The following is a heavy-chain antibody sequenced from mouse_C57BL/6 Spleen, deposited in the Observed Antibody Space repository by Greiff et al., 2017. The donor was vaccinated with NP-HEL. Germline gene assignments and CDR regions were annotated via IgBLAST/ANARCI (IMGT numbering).Heavy chain of an antibody. J-gene: IGHJ3*01. CDR1: GYTFTDYY. CDR2: INPNNGGT. CDR3: AREGYDFDWFAY. D-gene: IGHD2-4*01. V-gene: IGHV1-26*01. Sequence: VQLQQSGPELVKPGASVKISCKASGYTFTDYYMNWVKQSHGKSLEWIGDINPNNGGTSYNQKFKGKATLTVDKSSSTAYMELRSLTSEDSAVYYCAREGYDFDWFAYWGQGTLVTVSA.